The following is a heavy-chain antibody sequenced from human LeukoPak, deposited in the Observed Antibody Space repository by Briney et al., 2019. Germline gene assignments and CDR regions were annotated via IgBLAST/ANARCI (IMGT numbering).Heavy chain of an antibody. CDR2: ISNYNGNT. CDR1: GYTFINYG. D-gene: IGHD3-3*01. V-gene: IGHV1-18*01. J-gene: IGHJ3*01. CDR3: ARDFNYDFRGGDAFDL. Sequence: ASVKVSCKAFGYTFINYGISWVRQAPGQGLEWMGWISNYNGNTNSAQKLQGRATLTTDTSTSTAYMELRSLRSDDTAVYYCARDFNYDFRGGDAFDLWGQGTVITVSS.